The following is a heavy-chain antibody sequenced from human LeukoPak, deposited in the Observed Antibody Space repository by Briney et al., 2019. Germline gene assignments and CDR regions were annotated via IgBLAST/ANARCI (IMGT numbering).Heavy chain of an antibody. V-gene: IGHV1-2*02. CDR2: INPKSGNT. CDR1: GYTFTDYY. J-gene: IGHJ4*02. D-gene: IGHD3-10*01. Sequence: ASVKVSCKASGYTFTDYYMHWLRQAPGQGLEWMGCINPKSGNTNYAQKFQGRVTMTRDTSISTAYMELSRLTSDDTAVYYCARDYYGSGSFSGHWGQGTLVTVSS. CDR3: ARDYYGSGSFSGH.